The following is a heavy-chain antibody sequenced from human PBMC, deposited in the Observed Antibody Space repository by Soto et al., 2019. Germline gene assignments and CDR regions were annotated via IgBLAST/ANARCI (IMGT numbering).Heavy chain of an antibody. CDR3: ARIAGTNLDY. CDR2: IYYTGST. V-gene: IGHV4-59*08. J-gene: IGHJ4*02. CDR1: GGSISNNY. Sequence: PSETLSLTCTVSGGSISNNYWTWIRQTPGKGLEWIGYIYYTGSTSYNSSFKSRVTISLDTPKNLFSLSLTSVTAADTAVYYCARIAGTNLDYWGQGTQVTVSS. D-gene: IGHD2-21*01.